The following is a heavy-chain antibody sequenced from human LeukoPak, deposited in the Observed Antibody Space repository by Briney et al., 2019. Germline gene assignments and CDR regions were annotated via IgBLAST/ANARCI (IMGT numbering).Heavy chain of an antibody. D-gene: IGHD6-6*01. J-gene: IGHJ5*02. CDR3: ATGAARSSGWFDP. Sequence: ASVKVSCKASGYTFTSYGISWVRQAPGQGLEWMGGFDPEDGETIYAQKFQGRVTMTEDTSTDTAYMELSSLRSEDTAVYYCATGAARSSGWFDPWGQGTLVTVSS. CDR1: GYTFTSYG. V-gene: IGHV1-24*01. CDR2: FDPEDGET.